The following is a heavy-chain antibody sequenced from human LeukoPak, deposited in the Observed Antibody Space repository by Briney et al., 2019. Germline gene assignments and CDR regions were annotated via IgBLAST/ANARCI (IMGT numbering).Heavy chain of an antibody. CDR3: ANGYCSSTSCSPPFDAFDI. J-gene: IGHJ3*02. V-gene: IGHV3-23*01. Sequence: PGGSLRLSCAASGFTFSSYAMSWVRQAPGKGLEWVSAISGSGGSTYYADSVKGRFTISRDNSKNTLYLQMNSLRAEDTAVYYCANGYCSSTSCSPPFDAFDIWGQGTMVTVSS. CDR2: ISGSGGST. CDR1: GFTFSSYA. D-gene: IGHD2-2*03.